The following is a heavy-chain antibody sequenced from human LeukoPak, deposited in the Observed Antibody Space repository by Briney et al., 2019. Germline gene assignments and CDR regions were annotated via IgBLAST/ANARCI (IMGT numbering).Heavy chain of an antibody. D-gene: IGHD3-22*01. CDR2: IRSKANSYAT. V-gene: IGHV3-73*01. CDR1: GFTFSGCA. Sequence: GGSLRLSCAASGFTFSGCAMHWVRQASGKGLEWVGRIRSKANSYATAYAASVKGRFTISRDDSKNTAYLQMNSLKTEDTAVYYCTRARSSGYYYEDAFDIWGQGTMVTVSS. J-gene: IGHJ3*02. CDR3: TRARSSGYYYEDAFDI.